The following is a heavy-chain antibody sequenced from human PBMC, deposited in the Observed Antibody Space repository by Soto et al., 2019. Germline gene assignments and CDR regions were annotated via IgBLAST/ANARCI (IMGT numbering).Heavy chain of an antibody. CDR1: GFTFDEYA. D-gene: IGHD2-15*01. J-gene: IGHJ4*02. CDR2: ISWNGNII. Sequence: EVQLVESGGGLVQPGRSLRVSCAASGFTFDEYAMHWVRRVPGKGLEWVSSISWNGNIIGYAGSVKGRFTISRDNAKNSLYLQMNRLRPEDTALYFCAKGGPDAFCGGGRCYFGSWGQGTLVTVSS. V-gene: IGHV3-9*01. CDR3: AKGGPDAFCGGGRCYFGS.